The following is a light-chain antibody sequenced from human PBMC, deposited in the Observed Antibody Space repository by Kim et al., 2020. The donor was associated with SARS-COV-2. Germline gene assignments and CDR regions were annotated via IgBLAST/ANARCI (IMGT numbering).Light chain of an antibody. J-gene: IGLJ3*02. CDR2: EDH. Sequence: GNTVTISCTRYSGSMASNYVQWYQQRPGSAPTTVLYEDHQRPSGVPDRVSGSSDSSSNSASLTISGLQSEDEADYYCQSFDSTNQVFGGGTQLTVL. V-gene: IGLV6-57*03. CDR3: QSFDSTNQV. CDR1: SGSMASNY.